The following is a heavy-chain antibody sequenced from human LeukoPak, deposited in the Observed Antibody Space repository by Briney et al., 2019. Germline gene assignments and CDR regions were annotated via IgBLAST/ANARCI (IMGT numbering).Heavy chain of an antibody. CDR1: GGSISSSSYY. CDR3: ARRGGINDY. V-gene: IGHV4-39*01. CDR2: IYYSGST. Sequence: PSETLSLTCTVSGGSISSSSYYWGWIRQPPGKGLEWIGSIYYSGSTYYNPSLKSRVTISVDTSKNQFSLKLSSVTAADTAVYYCARRGGINDYWGQGTLVTVSS. J-gene: IGHJ4*02. D-gene: IGHD2-21*01.